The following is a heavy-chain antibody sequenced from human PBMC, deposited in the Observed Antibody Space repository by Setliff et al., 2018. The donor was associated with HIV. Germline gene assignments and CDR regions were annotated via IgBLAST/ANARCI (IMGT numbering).Heavy chain of an antibody. CDR3: ARAAPYYDYVWGSYRHFDY. J-gene: IGHJ4*02. CDR1: GGSISSGGYY. CDR2: IYYSGST. Sequence: SETLSLTCTVSGGSISSGGYYWSWIRQHPGKGLEWIGYIYYSGSTYYNPSLKSRVTISVDPSKNQFSLKLSSVTAADTAVYYCARAAPYYDYVWGSYRHFDYWGQGTLVTVSS. V-gene: IGHV4-31*03. D-gene: IGHD3-16*02.